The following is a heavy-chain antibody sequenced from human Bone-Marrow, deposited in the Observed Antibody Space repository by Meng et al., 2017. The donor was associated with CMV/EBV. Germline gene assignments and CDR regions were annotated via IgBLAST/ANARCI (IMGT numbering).Heavy chain of an antibody. CDR3: AREQGGRLGKNYYYYYGMDV. V-gene: IGHV1-69*10. J-gene: IGHJ6*02. Sequence: SVKVSCKASGGTFSSYAINWVRQAPGQGLEWMGGIIPILGITNYAQKFQGRVTITGDKSTSTAYMELSRLRSEDTAVYYCAREQGGRLGKNYYYYYGMDVWGQGTTVTVSS. D-gene: IGHD7-27*01. CDR2: IIPILGIT. CDR1: GGTFSSYA.